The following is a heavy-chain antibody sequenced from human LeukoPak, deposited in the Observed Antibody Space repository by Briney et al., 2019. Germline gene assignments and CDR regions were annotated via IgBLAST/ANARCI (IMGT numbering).Heavy chain of an antibody. J-gene: IGHJ5*02. CDR2: ISISGHTK. CDR1: GFDLSTYE. V-gene: IGHV3-48*03. Sequence: GGSLRLSCAASGFDLSTYEMNWVRQAPGKGLEWIADISISGHTKNYADSVKGRFTISRDNARTSLYLQMNSLRVEDTGVYYCARGDPHADLWGQGTLVTVSS. CDR3: ARGDPHADL.